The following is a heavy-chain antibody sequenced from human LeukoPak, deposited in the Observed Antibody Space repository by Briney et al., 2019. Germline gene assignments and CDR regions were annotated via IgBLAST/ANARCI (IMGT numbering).Heavy chain of an antibody. CDR3: ARDLRGYSYGGFDY. J-gene: IGHJ4*02. D-gene: IGHD5-18*01. CDR1: GFTFSSYS. CDR2: ISSSSSYI. Sequence: PGGSLRLSCAASGFTFSSYSMNWVRQAPGKGLEWVSSISSSSSYIYYADSVKGRFTISRDNAKNSLYLQMNSLRAEDTAVYYCARDLRGYSYGGFDYWGQGTLVTVSS. V-gene: IGHV3-21*01.